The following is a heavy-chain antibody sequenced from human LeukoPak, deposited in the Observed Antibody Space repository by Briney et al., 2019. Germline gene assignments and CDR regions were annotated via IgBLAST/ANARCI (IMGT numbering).Heavy chain of an antibody. D-gene: IGHD3-10*01. CDR3: ARGQPSRGFDY. Sequence: GGSLRLSCAASEFTFSDYYMTWIRQAPGKGLEWVSYISSSGSTIYYADSVKGRFTISRVNAKNSLYMQMNSLRAEDTAVYYCARGQPSRGFDYWGQGTLVTVSS. V-gene: IGHV3-11*01. CDR2: ISSSGSTI. J-gene: IGHJ4*02. CDR1: EFTFSDYY.